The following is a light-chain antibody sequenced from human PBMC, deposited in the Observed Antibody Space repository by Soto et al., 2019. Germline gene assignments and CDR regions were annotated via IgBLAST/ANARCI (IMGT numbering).Light chain of an antibody. CDR2: GAS. J-gene: IGKJ5*01. V-gene: IGKV3-20*01. CDR3: QHYNSYSEA. Sequence: EIVLTQSPGTLSVCPGERATLSCRTSQSVSSSYLAWYQQKPGQAPRLLLYGASSRATGIPDRFSGSGSGTDFTLTISRLEPEDFATYYCQHYNSYSEAFGQGTRLEIK. CDR1: QSVSSSY.